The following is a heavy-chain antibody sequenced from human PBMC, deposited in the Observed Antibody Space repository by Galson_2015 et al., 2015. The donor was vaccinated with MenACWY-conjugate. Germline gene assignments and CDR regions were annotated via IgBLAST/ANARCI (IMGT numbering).Heavy chain of an antibody. V-gene: IGHV3-15*01. CDR1: GFTFSNAW. CDR3: TTDITLAVAGPVYAFDI. CDR2: IKSKTDGGTT. J-gene: IGHJ3*02. Sequence: SLRLSCAASGFTFSNAWMSWVRQAPGKGLEWVGRIKSKTDGGTTDYAAPVKGRFTISRDDSKNTLYLQMNSLKTEDTAVYYCTTDITLAVAGPVYAFDIWGQGTMVTVSS. D-gene: IGHD6-19*01.